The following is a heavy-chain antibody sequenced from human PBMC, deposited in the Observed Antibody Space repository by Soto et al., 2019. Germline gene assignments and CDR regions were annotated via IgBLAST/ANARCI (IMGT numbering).Heavy chain of an antibody. CDR3: ARAWMTTTYNWYDP. CDR1: GFTFSSYS. V-gene: IGHV3-48*01. CDR2: ISSSSSTI. J-gene: IGHJ5*02. D-gene: IGHD4-17*01. Sequence: GESLKISCAASGFTFSSYSMNWVRQAPGKGLEWVSYISSSSSTIYYADSVKGRFTISRDNAKNSLYLQMNSLRAEDTAVYYCARAWMTTTYNWYDPWGQGTLVTVSS.